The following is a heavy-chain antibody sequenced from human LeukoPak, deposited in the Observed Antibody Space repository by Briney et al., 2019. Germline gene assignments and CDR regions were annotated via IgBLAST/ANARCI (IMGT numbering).Heavy chain of an antibody. CDR2: IYYSGST. Sequence: SQTLSLTCTVSGGSISSGDYYWSWIRQPPGKGLEWIGYIYYSGSTYYNPSLKSRVTISLDTSKNQFSLKLRSVTAADTAVYYCARGFDSKSTYFDYWGQGTLVTVSS. J-gene: IGHJ4*02. CDR3: ARGFDSKSTYFDY. V-gene: IGHV4-30-4*01. D-gene: IGHD5-12*01. CDR1: GGSISSGDYY.